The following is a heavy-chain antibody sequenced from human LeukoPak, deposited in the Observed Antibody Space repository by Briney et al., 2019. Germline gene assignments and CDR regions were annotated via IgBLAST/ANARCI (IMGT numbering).Heavy chain of an antibody. Sequence: ASVKVSFTASGYTFTGYYMHWVRQAPGQGLEWMGWINPNSGGTNYAQKFQGRVTMTRDTSISTAYMELSRLRSDDTAVYYCARAVRFLEWLFDYWGQGTLVTVSS. CDR2: INPNSGGT. D-gene: IGHD3-3*01. J-gene: IGHJ4*02. CDR3: ARAVRFLEWLFDY. V-gene: IGHV1-2*02. CDR1: GYTFTGYY.